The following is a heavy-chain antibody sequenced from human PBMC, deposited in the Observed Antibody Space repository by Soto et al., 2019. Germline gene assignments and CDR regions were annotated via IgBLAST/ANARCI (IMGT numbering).Heavy chain of an antibody. D-gene: IGHD2-15*01. V-gene: IGHV1-69*01. J-gene: IGHJ4*02. CDR3: AREAGYCSGGSCYSDY. CDR2: IIPIFGTA. Sequence: QVQLVQSGAEAKKPGSSVKVSCKASGGTFSSYAISWVRQAPGQGLEWMGGIIPIFGTANYAQKFQGRVTITADESTSTAYMELSSLRSEDTAVYYCAREAGYCSGGSCYSDYWGQGTLVTVSS. CDR1: GGTFSSYA.